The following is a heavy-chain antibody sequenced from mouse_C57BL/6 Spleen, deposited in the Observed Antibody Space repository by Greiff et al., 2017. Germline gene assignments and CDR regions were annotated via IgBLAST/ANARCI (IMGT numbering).Heavy chain of an antibody. CDR3: AGYRGGFAY. D-gene: IGHD2-12*01. V-gene: IGHV1-54*01. Sequence: VQLQQSGAELVRPGTSVKVSCKASGYAFTNYLIEWVKQRPGQGLEWIGVINPGSGGTYYNEKFKGKATLTAAKSSSTAYLLLSSLTSEDSSVYFCAGYRGGFAYWGQGTLVTVSS. CDR2: INPGSGGT. CDR1: GYAFTNYL. J-gene: IGHJ3*01.